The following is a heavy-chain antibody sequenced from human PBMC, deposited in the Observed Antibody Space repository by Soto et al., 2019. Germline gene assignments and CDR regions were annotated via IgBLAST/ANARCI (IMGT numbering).Heavy chain of an antibody. Sequence: PGGSLRLSCAASGFTFSSYAMSWVRQAPGKGLEWVSAISGSGGSTYYADSVKGRFTISRDNSKNTLYLQMNSLRAEDTAVYYCAKDTDFWSGYRNGFYYGMDVWGQGTTVTVSS. D-gene: IGHD3-3*01. CDR1: GFTFSSYA. J-gene: IGHJ6*02. CDR2: ISGSGGST. CDR3: AKDTDFWSGYRNGFYYGMDV. V-gene: IGHV3-23*01.